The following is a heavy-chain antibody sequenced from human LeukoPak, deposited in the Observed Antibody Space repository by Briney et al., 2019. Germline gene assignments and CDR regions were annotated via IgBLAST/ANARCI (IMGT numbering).Heavy chain of an antibody. Sequence: GGSLRLSCAASGFTFSSYWMSWVRQAPGKGLEWVANIKQDGSEKYYVDSVKGRFTISSDNAKNSLYLQMNSLRAEDTAVYYCARVRYYYDSSGTYYFDYWGQGTLVTVSS. CDR3: ARVRYYYDSSGTYYFDY. CDR1: GFTFSSYW. CDR2: IKQDGSEK. V-gene: IGHV3-7*03. D-gene: IGHD3-22*01. J-gene: IGHJ4*02.